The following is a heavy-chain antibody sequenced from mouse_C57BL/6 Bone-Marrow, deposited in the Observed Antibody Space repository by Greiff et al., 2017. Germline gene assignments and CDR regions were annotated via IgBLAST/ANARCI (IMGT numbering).Heavy chain of an antibody. V-gene: IGHV1-47*01. CDR3: ARGTVGRYFDV. J-gene: IGHJ1*03. Sequence: VKVVESGAELVKPGASVKMSCKASGYTFTTYPIEWMKQNHGKSLEWIGNFHPYNDDTKYNEKFKGKATLTVEKSSSTVYLELSRLTSDDSAVYYCARGTVGRYFDVWGTGTTVTVSS. CDR1: GYTFTTYP. CDR2: FHPYNDDT. D-gene: IGHD1-1*01.